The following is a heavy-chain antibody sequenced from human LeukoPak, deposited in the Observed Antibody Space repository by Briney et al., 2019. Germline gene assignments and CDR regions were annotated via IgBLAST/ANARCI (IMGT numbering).Heavy chain of an antibody. J-gene: IGHJ3*02. D-gene: IGHD1-26*01. CDR1: GFTFSSYS. CDR2: ISSSSSYI. Sequence: PGGSLRLSCAASGFTFSSYSMNWVRQAPGKGLEWVSSISSSSSYIYYADSVKGRFTISRDNAKNSLYLQMNSLRAEDTAVYYCARDRGSWWELPRVGDAFDIWGQGTMVTVSS. CDR3: ARDRGSWWELPRVGDAFDI. V-gene: IGHV3-21*01.